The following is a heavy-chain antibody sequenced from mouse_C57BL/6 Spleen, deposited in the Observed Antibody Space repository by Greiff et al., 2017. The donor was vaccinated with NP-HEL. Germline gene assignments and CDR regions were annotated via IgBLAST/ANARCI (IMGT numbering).Heavy chain of an antibody. CDR3: ARGFGYYGSSYGWYFDV. CDR2: INPNNGGT. J-gene: IGHJ1*03. CDR1: GYTFTDYY. D-gene: IGHD1-1*01. V-gene: IGHV1-26*01. Sequence: EVQLQQSGPELVKPGASVKISCKASGYTFTDYYMNWVKQSHGKSLEWIGDINPNNGGTSYNQKFKGKATLTVDKSSSTAYMELRSLTSEDSAVYYCARGFGYYGSSYGWYFDVWGTGTTVTVSS.